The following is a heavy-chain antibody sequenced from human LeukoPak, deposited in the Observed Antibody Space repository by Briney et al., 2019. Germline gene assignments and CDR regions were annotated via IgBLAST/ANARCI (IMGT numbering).Heavy chain of an antibody. CDR3: ARDPYDGNYYFDY. J-gene: IGHJ4*02. CDR2: FNANSGDT. V-gene: IGHV1-2*02. CDR1: GYTFTGYH. D-gene: IGHD3-3*01. Sequence: VASVKVSCKTSGYTFTGYHVHWVRQAPGQGLEWMGWFNANSGDTKYAQKFQGMVTMTRDTSIGTDYMELTSLISDDTAIYYCARDPYDGNYYFDYWGQGTLVTVAS.